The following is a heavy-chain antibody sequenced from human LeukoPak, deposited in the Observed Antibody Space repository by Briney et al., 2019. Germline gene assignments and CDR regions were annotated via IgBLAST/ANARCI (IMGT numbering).Heavy chain of an antibody. CDR2: IKSKTNGGTT. CDR1: GFTFINAW. J-gene: IGHJ4*02. CDR3: TTAPDTSDY. V-gene: IGHV3-15*01. Sequence: GWSLRLSCAASGFTFINAWMTWVRQAPGKGLEWIGRIKSKTNGGTTEYATPVKGRFTFSRDDSKSTLYLQMDSLKTEDTAVYYCTTAPDTSDYWGQGTLVTVSS.